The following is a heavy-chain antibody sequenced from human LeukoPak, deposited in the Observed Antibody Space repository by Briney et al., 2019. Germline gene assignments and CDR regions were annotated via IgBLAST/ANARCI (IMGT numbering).Heavy chain of an antibody. D-gene: IGHD6-19*01. CDR1: GGSISSYY. Sequence: SETLSLTCTVSGGSISSYYWSWIRQPPGKGLEWIGEINHSGSTNYNPSLKSRVTISVDTSKNQFSLKLSSVTAADTAVYYCARTAVAGTYYYYYYMDVWGKGTTVTISS. CDR3: ARTAVAGTYYYYYYMDV. CDR2: INHSGST. V-gene: IGHV4-34*01. J-gene: IGHJ6*03.